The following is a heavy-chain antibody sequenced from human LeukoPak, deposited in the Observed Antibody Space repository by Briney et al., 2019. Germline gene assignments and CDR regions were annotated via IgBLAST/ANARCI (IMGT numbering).Heavy chain of an antibody. Sequence: GGSLRLSCAASGFTFSSYWMSWVRQAPGKGLEWVANIKQDGSEKYYVDSVKGRFTISRDNAKNSLYLQMNSLRAEDTAVYYCAREHMVRGVIYYYYGMDVWGQGTTVTVSS. D-gene: IGHD3-10*01. V-gene: IGHV3-7*01. CDR3: AREHMVRGVIYYYYGMDV. CDR1: GFTFSSYW. CDR2: IKQDGSEK. J-gene: IGHJ6*02.